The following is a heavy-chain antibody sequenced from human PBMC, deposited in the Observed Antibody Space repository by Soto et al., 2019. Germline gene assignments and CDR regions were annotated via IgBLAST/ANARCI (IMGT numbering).Heavy chain of an antibody. D-gene: IGHD2-15*01. J-gene: IGHJ3*02. CDR1: GFTFSSYG. CDR3: ASCSGGSCYEFDI. Sequence: QVQLVESGGGVVQPGRSLRLSCAASGFTFSSYGMHWVRRAPGKGLEWVAVIWYDGSNKYYADSVKGRFTISRDNSKNTLYLQMNSLRAEDTAVYYCASCSGGSCYEFDIWGQGTMVTVSS. CDR2: IWYDGSNK. V-gene: IGHV3-33*01.